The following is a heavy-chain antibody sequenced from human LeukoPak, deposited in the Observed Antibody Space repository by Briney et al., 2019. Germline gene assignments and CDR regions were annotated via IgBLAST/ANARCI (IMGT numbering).Heavy chain of an antibody. Sequence: PGGSLRLSCAASGFTVSSNYMSWVRQAPGKGLEWVSVIYSGGSTYYADSVKGRFTISRDNSKNTLYLQMNSLRAEDTAVYYCAARGYSYSFDYWGQGTLVTVSS. J-gene: IGHJ4*02. CDR2: IYSGGST. CDR3: AARGYSYSFDY. CDR1: GFTVSSNY. V-gene: IGHV3-53*01. D-gene: IGHD5-18*01.